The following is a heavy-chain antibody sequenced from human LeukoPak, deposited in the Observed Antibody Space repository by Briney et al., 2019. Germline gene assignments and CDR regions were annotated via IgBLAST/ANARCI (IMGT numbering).Heavy chain of an antibody. D-gene: IGHD6-19*01. J-gene: IGHJ4*02. Sequence: ASVTVSCKASGYTFTSYDINWVRQATGQGLEWMGWMNPNSGNTVYAQKFQGRVTMTRNTSISTAYMELSSLRSEDTAVYYCASRPRSGYSIDYWGQGTLVTVSS. V-gene: IGHV1-8*01. CDR1: GYTFTSYD. CDR2: MNPNSGNT. CDR3: ASRPRSGYSIDY.